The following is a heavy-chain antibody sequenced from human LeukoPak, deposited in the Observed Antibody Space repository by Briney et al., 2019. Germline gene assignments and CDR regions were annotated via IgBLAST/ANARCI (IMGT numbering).Heavy chain of an antibody. D-gene: IGHD3-3*01. J-gene: IGHJ4*02. Sequence: SETLPLTCTVSGGSISSHYWSWIRQPPGKGLEWIGYIYYSGSTNYNPSLKSRVTISVDTSKNQFSLKLSSVTAADTAVYYCARASLTYYDFWSTPLDYWGQGTLVTVSS. CDR1: GGSISSHY. CDR3: ARASLTYYDFWSTPLDY. CDR2: IYYSGST. V-gene: IGHV4-59*11.